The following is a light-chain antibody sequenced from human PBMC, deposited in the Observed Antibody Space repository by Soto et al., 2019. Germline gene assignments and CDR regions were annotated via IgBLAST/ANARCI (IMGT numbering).Light chain of an antibody. V-gene: IGKV3-20*01. J-gene: IGKJ4*01. Sequence: EIVLKQSPGTLSLSVGERVTLSCRASQSVSSYLAWYQQTPGQAPILLIYDTSNRATGTPYRFSGSGSGTEFTLTIIRLEPEDFTMYYWQQYGSSPLTFGGGTTTAIK. CDR2: DTS. CDR3: QQYGSSPLT. CDR1: QSVSSY.